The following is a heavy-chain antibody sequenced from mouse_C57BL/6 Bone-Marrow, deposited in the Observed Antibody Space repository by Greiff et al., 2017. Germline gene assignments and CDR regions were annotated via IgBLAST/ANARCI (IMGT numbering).Heavy chain of an antibody. Sequence: EVQRVESGGDLVKPGGSLKLSCAASGFTFSSYGMSWVRQTPDKRLEWVATISSGGSYTYYPDSVKGRFTISRDNAKNTLYLQMSSLKSEDTAMYYCARSPDYYGSSPAYWGQGTLVTVSA. D-gene: IGHD1-1*01. CDR2: ISSGGSYT. V-gene: IGHV5-6*01. CDR1: GFTFSSYG. J-gene: IGHJ3*01. CDR3: ARSPDYYGSSPAY.